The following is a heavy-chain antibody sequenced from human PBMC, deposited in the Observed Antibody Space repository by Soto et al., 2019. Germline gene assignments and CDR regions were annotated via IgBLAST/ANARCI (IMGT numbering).Heavy chain of an antibody. CDR2: IIPILGIA. Sequence: AASVKVSCKASGGTFSSYTISWVRQAPGQGLEWMGRIIPILGIANYAQKFQGRVTITADKSTSTAYMELSSLRSEDTAVYYCATGPYYDSSGYYYVLGFVYWGQGTLVTVSS. J-gene: IGHJ4*02. CDR1: GGTFSSYT. CDR3: ATGPYYDSSGYYYVLGFVY. V-gene: IGHV1-69*02. D-gene: IGHD3-22*01.